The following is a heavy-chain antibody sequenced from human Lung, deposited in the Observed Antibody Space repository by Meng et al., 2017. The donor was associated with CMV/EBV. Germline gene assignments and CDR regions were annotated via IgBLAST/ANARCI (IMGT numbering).Heavy chain of an antibody. CDR2: IYYSGST. CDR3: ARLYSSSWFLPSGMDV. CDR1: GGSISSYY. D-gene: IGHD6-13*01. Sequence: LXXTVSGGSISSYYWSWIRQPPGKGLEWIGYIYYSGSTNYNPSLKSRVTISVDTSKNQFSLKLSSVTAADTAVYYCARLYSSSWFLPSGMDVWGQGTTVXVSS. V-gene: IGHV4-59*01. J-gene: IGHJ6*02.